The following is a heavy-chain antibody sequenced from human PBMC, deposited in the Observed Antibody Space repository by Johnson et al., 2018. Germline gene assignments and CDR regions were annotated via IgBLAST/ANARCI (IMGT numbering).Heavy chain of an antibody. J-gene: IGHJ6*03. V-gene: IGHV3-21*01. Sequence: VQLVQSGGGLVKPGGSLRLSCAASGFTFSSYSMNWVRQAPGKGLEWVSSISSSSSYIYYADSVKGRFTISRDNAKNSLYLQMNSLRAEDTAVYYCAREGVVVVPAAMLGNTYYYYMDVWGKGTTVTVSS. CDR3: AREGVVVVPAAMLGNTYYYYMDV. CDR1: GFTFSSYS. CDR2: ISSSSSYI. D-gene: IGHD2-2*01.